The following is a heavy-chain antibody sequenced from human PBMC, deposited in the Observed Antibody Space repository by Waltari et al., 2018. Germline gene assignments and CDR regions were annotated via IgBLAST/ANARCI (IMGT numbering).Heavy chain of an antibody. Sequence: EVQLVESGGRLVQPGGSLRLSCAASGFIFSPYCMGWVRQAPGKGLEWVANIKEDASEKYYVDSLRGRFTISRDNAKNSLYLQMNSLRAEDTAIYFCARVCSGGSCSSGGGWFDPWGQGTLVSVSS. V-gene: IGHV3-7*03. CDR2: IKEDASEK. CDR1: GFIFSPYC. D-gene: IGHD2-15*01. CDR3: ARVCSGGSCSSGGGWFDP. J-gene: IGHJ5*02.